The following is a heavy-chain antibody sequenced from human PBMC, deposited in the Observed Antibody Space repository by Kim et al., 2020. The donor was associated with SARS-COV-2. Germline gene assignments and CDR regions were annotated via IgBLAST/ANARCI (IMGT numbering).Heavy chain of an antibody. CDR1: GFTFSSYG. CDR2: IWYDGSNK. CDR3: AKEGGGSYQLLFLRPQHPMDV. D-gene: IGHD2-2*01. J-gene: IGHJ6*02. V-gene: IGHV3-33*06. Sequence: GGSLRLSCAASGFTFSSYGMHWVRQAPGKGLEWVAVIWYDGSNKYYADSVKGRFTISRDNSKNTLYLQMNSLRAEDTAVYYCAKEGGGSYQLLFLRPQHPMDVWGQGTTVTVSS.